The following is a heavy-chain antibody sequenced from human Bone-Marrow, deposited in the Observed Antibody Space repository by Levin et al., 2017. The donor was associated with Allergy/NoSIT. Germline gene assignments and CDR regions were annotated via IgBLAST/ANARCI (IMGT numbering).Heavy chain of an antibody. CDR2: IWFDGSKT. Sequence: PGGSLRLSCAASGIRFHTYGMHWVRQAPGKGLEWVAVIWFDGSKTYYVDSVKGRFTISRDNSKNMLYLQMNNLRAEDTGIYYCAGSGSYYGLLDYWGPGTQVAVSS. J-gene: IGHJ4*02. D-gene: IGHD3-10*01. CDR3: AGSGSYYGLLDY. CDR1: GIRFHTYG. V-gene: IGHV3-33*01.